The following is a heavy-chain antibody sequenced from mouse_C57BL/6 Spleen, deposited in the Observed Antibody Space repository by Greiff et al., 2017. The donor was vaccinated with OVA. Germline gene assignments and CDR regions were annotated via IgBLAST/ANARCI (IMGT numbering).Heavy chain of an antibody. Sequence: VQLQQSGPELVKPGASVKIPCKASGYTFTDYNMDWVKQSHGKSLEWIGDINPNNGGTIYNQKFKGKATLTVDKSSSTAYMELRSLTSEDTAVYYCARRVYDYDVFDYWGQGTTLTVSS. D-gene: IGHD2-4*01. CDR2: INPNNGGT. CDR3: ARRVYDYDVFDY. J-gene: IGHJ2*01. CDR1: GYTFTDYN. V-gene: IGHV1-18*01.